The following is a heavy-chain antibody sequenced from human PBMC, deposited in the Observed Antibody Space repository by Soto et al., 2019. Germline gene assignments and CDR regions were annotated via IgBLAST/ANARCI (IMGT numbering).Heavy chain of an antibody. CDR3: ARDRVYSGYGGNYYYDGMDV. J-gene: IGHJ6*02. V-gene: IGHV1-2*02. CDR1: RYSFTRYY. CDR2: INPNSGGT. D-gene: IGHD5-12*01. Sequence: ASVHVSYQASRYSFTRYYKHWVRQAPGQGLEWMGWINPNSGGTNYAQKFQGRVTMTRDTSISTAYMELSRLRSDDTAVYYCARDRVYSGYGGNYYYDGMDVWGQGTTVTVSS.